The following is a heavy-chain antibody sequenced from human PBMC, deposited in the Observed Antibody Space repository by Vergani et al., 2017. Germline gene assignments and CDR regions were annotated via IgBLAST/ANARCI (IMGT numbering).Heavy chain of an antibody. J-gene: IGHJ4*02. V-gene: IGHV3-23*01. CDR3: ANTGESSSWWRDY. CDR1: GFTFSSYA. Sequence: EVQLLESGGGLVQPGGSLRLSCAASGFTFSSYAMSWVRQAPGKGLEWVSAISGSGGSTYYADSVKGRFTISRDNSKNTLYLQMNSLRAEDTAVYYCANTGESSSWWRDYWGQGTLVTVSA. D-gene: IGHD6-6*01. CDR2: ISGSGGST.